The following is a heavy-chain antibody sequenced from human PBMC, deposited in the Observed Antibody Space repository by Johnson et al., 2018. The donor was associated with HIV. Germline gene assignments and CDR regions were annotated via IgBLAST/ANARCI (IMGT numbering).Heavy chain of an antibody. V-gene: IGHV3-7*01. D-gene: IGHD6-19*01. CDR1: GFTFSDFR. CDR2: INVDGREK. J-gene: IGHJ3*02. Sequence: VQLVESGGGLVQPGGSLRLSCSASGFTFSDFRMSWVRQAPGRGLEWVANINVDGREKYYVDSVEGRFTISRDNAKNSLFLQMNSLRPDDSAVYYCARDRWLGDAFDIWGQGTMVTVSS. CDR3: ARDRWLGDAFDI.